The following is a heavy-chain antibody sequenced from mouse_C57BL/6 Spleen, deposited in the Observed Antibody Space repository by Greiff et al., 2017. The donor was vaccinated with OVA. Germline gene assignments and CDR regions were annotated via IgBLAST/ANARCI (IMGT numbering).Heavy chain of an antibody. J-gene: IGHJ2*01. V-gene: IGHV1-80*01. Sequence: QVQLQQSGAELVKPGASVKISCKASGYAFSSYWMNWVKQRPGKGLEWIGQIYPGDGATNYNGKVKGKATLTADKSSSTAYMQLSSLTSEDSAVDFCARGDLDSSGYCDYWGQGTTLTVSS. CDR1: GYAFSSYW. CDR3: ARGDLDSSGYCDY. D-gene: IGHD3-2*02. CDR2: IYPGDGAT.